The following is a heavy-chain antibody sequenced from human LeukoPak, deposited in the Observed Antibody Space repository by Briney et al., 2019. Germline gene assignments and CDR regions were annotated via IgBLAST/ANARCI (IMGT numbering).Heavy chain of an antibody. D-gene: IGHD3-10*01. J-gene: IGHJ6*03. Sequence: GGSLRLSCAASGFTFSSYWMHWIRQAPGKGREWVSGINWHGGSTGYADSVKGRFTISRDNAKNSLYLQMNSLRAEDTALYYCSRDRGSGSIYYYYYYMDVWGKGTTVTVSS. CDR1: GFTFSSYW. V-gene: IGHV3-20*04. CDR2: INWHGGST. CDR3: SRDRGSGSIYYYYYYMDV.